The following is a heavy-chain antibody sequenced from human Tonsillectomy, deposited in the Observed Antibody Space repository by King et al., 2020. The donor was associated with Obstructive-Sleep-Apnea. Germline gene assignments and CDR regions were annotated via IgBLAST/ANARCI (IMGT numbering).Heavy chain of an antibody. CDR2: VRYDGSNK. J-gene: IGHJ4*02. CDR3: AKGLRGSPSTSCLH. CDR1: GFTISSYG. D-gene: IGHD2-2*01. V-gene: IGHV3-30*02. Sequence: VQLVESGGGVVQPGGSLRLSCAASGFTISSYGMHWVRQAPGKGREWVAFVRYDGSNKNYADSVKGRFTISRDNSKNTLYLQMNSLRAEDTAVYYCAKGLRGSPSTSCLHWGQGTLVTVSS.